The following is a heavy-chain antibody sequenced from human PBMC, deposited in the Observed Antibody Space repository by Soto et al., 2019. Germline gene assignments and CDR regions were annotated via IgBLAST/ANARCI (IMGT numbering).Heavy chain of an antibody. CDR3: ARDRVLLWFGTIFDY. J-gene: IGHJ4*02. D-gene: IGHD3-10*01. Sequence: ASVKVSCKASGYTFTGYYMHWVRQAPGQGLEWMGWINPNSGGTNYAQKFQGRATMTRDTSISTAYMELSRLRSDDTAVYYCARDRVLLWFGTIFDYWGQGTLVTVSS. CDR2: INPNSGGT. V-gene: IGHV1-2*02. CDR1: GYTFTGYY.